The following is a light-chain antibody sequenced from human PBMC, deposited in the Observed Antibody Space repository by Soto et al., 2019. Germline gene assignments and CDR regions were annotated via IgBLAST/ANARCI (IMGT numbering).Light chain of an antibody. Sequence: EIVMTQSPATLSVSPGERATLSCRASQSVSSNLAWYQQKPGQAPRLLIYGASTRATALPVRFSGSGSGTEFTLTISSLQSEDFAVYYCQQYNNWPVTFGQGTKVEIK. J-gene: IGKJ1*01. CDR3: QQYNNWPVT. CDR2: GAS. CDR1: QSVSSN. V-gene: IGKV3-15*01.